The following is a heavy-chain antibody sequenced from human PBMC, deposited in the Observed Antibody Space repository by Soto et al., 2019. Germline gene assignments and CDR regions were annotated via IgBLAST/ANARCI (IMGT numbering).Heavy chain of an antibody. J-gene: IGHJ4*02. D-gene: IGHD4-17*01. Sequence: VQLVESGGGLVQPGGSLRLSCAASGFTFSSYWMSWVRQAPGKGLEWVANIKQDGSEKYYVDSVKGRFTTSRDNAKNSLYLQMNSLRAEDTAVYYCASKGDYPPGFDYLGQGTLVTVAS. CDR2: IKQDGSEK. CDR1: GFTFSSYW. V-gene: IGHV3-7*03. CDR3: ASKGDYPPGFDY.